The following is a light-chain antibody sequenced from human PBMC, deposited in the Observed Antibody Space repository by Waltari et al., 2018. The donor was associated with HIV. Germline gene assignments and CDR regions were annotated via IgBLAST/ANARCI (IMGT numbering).Light chain of an antibody. V-gene: IGLV1-51*01. CDR2: DNT. Sequence: QSVLTQPPSVSAAPGQKVTISCSGSSPNIGSNRVFWYQQLPGTAPKLLIYDNTKRPSGIPDRFSGSKSGTLATLGITGLQTGDEADYYCGTWDSSLSAVLFGGGTKLTVL. J-gene: IGLJ2*01. CDR3: GTWDSSLSAVL. CDR1: SPNIGSNR.